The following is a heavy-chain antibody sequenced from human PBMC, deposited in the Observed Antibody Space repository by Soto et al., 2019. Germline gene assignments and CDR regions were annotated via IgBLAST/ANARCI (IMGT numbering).Heavy chain of an antibody. J-gene: IGHJ4*02. D-gene: IGHD1-26*01. Sequence: TSETLSLTCTVSGGSISSYYWSWIRQPPGKGLEWIGYIYYSGSTNYNPSLKSRVTISVDTSKNQFSLKLSSVTAADTAVYYCARRWGPTFDFRGQGTLVTVSS. CDR2: IYYSGST. V-gene: IGHV4-59*01. CDR1: GGSISSYY. CDR3: ARRWGPTFDF.